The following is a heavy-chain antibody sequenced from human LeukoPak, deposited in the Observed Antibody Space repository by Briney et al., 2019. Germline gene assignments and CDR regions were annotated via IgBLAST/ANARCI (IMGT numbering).Heavy chain of an antibody. Sequence: PSETLSLTCTVSGGSISSSSYYWGWIRQPAGKGLEWIGRIYTSGSTNYIPSLKSRLTISVDTSKNQFSLRLSSVTAADTAVYYCARDAWFGAGRTFAYWGQGTLATVSS. CDR3: ARDAWFGAGRTFAY. J-gene: IGHJ4*02. D-gene: IGHD3-10*01. V-gene: IGHV4-61*02. CDR2: IYTSGST. CDR1: GGSISSSSYY.